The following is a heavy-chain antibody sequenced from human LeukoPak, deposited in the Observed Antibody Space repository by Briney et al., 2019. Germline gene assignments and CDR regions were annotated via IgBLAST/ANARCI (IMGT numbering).Heavy chain of an antibody. J-gene: IGHJ4*02. CDR3: ASLNVDTAMVTSFDY. CDR2: ITSSSSYA. Sequence: GGSLRLSCEASGFTFSTYNMNWVRQAPGKRLEWVSSITSSSSYAFYADSVKGRFTISRDNAKSSLYLQMNSLRAEDTAVYYCASLNVDTAMVTSFDYWGQGTLVTVSS. D-gene: IGHD5-18*01. CDR1: GFTFSTYN. V-gene: IGHV3-21*01.